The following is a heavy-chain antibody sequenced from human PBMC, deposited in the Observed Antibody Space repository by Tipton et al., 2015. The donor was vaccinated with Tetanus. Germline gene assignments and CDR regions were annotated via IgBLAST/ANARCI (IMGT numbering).Heavy chain of an antibody. D-gene: IGHD1-1*01. J-gene: IGHJ2*01. Sequence: LRLSCTVSGGPINDYSWSWIRQTPGKGLEWIGYISDIGNTKYNPSLKSRVIISLDTSKNHFSLTLTSVTAADTAVYFCARGWAWKLEFWYCDLWGRGTLISVSS. V-gene: IGHV4-59*01. CDR1: GGPINDYS. CDR2: ISDIGNT. CDR3: ARGWAWKLEFWYCDL.